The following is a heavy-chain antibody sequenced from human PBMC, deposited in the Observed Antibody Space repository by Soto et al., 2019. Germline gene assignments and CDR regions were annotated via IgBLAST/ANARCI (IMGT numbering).Heavy chain of an antibody. J-gene: IGHJ5*02. CDR3: AREEEYSYGFNWFDP. CDR2: TYYRSKWYN. V-gene: IGHV6-1*01. D-gene: IGHD5-18*01. Sequence: PSQALSLTCAISGNSVSSRRAAWNWIRQSPSRGLEWLGRTYYRSKWYNDYAVSVKSRITINPDTSKNQFSLQLNSVTPEDTAVYYCAREEEYSYGFNWFDPWGQGTLVTVSS. CDR1: GNSVSSRRAA.